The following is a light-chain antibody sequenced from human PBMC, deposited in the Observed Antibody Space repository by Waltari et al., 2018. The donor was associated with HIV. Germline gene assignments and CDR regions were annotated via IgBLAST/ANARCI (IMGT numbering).Light chain of an antibody. Sequence: QSALTQPASVSGSPGQSITISCTGTSSDVGDYNYVSWYQQPPGKAPNLMIYDVNQRPSGVSNRFSGSKSGNTASRTISGLQAEDEADYYCCSYAGSSTVVFGGGTKLTVL. CDR1: SSDVGDYNY. J-gene: IGLJ2*01. V-gene: IGLV2-23*02. CDR3: CSYAGSSTVV. CDR2: DVN.